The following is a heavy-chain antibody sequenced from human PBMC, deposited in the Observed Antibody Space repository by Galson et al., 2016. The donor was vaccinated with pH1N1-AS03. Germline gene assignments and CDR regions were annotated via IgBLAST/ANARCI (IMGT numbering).Heavy chain of an antibody. V-gene: IGHV2-5*02. CDR2: IHWDDDK. Sequence: PALVKPTQTLTLTCDFSGFSLNTNGVGVGWIRQPPGKPLEWLTLIHWDDDKRYSPSLRTRLTITKDTPKNQVVLTMTNMDPVDTATYFCVHRRRTITVASVFDYWGLGTTVTVSS. CDR1: GFSLNTNGVG. J-gene: IGHJ4*03. CDR3: VHRRRTITVASVFDY. D-gene: IGHD5-12*01.